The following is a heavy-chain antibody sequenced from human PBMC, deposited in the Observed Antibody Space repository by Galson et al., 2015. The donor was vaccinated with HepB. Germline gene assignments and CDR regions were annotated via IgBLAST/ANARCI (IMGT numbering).Heavy chain of an antibody. CDR3: ARGVSGHPQSYWFDP. CDR1: GFTFSSYA. D-gene: IGHD3-10*01. V-gene: IGHV3-64*01. Sequence: SLRLSCAASGFTFSSYAMHWVRQAPGKGLEYVSAISSNGGSTYYANSVKGRFTISRDNSKNTLYLQMGSLRAEDMAVYYCARGVSGHPQSYWFDPWGQGTLVTVSS. J-gene: IGHJ5*02. CDR2: ISSNGGST.